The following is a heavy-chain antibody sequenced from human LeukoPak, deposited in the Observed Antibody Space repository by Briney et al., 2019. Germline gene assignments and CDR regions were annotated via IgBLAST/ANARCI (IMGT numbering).Heavy chain of an antibody. D-gene: IGHD6-19*01. Sequence: GGSLRLSCAASGFTFDDYAMHWVRQAPGKGLEWVSGISWNSGSIGYADSVKGRFTISRDNAKNSLYLLMNSLRAEDTALYYCAKAPYSSGWYYFDYWGQGTLVTVSS. CDR1: GFTFDDYA. V-gene: IGHV3-9*01. CDR2: ISWNSGSI. CDR3: AKAPYSSGWYYFDY. J-gene: IGHJ4*02.